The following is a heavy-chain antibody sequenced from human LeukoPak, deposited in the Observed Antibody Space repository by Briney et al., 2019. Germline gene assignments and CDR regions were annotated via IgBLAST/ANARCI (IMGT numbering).Heavy chain of an antibody. Sequence: PSETLSPTCTVSGGSISSSSYYWGWIRQPPGKGLEWIGSIYYSGSTYYNPSLKSRVAISADMSKNQISLKLSSVTAADTALYYCARERGEEYSSGWYKTNFFDTWGQGTRVTVSS. J-gene: IGHJ4*02. CDR1: GGSISSSSYY. CDR3: ARERGEEYSSGWYKTNFFDT. D-gene: IGHD6-19*01. CDR2: IYYSGST. V-gene: IGHV4-39*07.